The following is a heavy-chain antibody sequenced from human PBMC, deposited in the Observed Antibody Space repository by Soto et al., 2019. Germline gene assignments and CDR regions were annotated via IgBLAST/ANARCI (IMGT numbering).Heavy chain of an antibody. D-gene: IGHD5-12*01. CDR2: ISAYNGNT. V-gene: IGHV1-18*01. CDR1: GYTFTSYG. J-gene: IGHJ4*02. Sequence: QVQLVQSGAEVKKPGASVKVSCKASGYTFTSYGISWVRQAPGQGLEWMGWISAYNGNTNYAQKLLGRVTMTTDTPTSTAYMELRCLRSDAPAMYYCARDRGYSGYGDYWGQGTLVTVSS. CDR3: ARDRGYSGYGDY.